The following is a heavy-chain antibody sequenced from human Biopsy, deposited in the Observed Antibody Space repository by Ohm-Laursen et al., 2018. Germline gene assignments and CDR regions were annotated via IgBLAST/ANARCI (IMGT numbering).Heavy chain of an antibody. J-gene: IGHJ4*02. Sequence: GTLSLTCTVSGGSISSDYWSWIRQSPGKGLEWIGYISNRGSTNYNPSLESRVTMSVDMPKNQFSLKLSSVTAADTAIYYCARGMRSSGWPYFDSWGQGTLVTVSS. CDR1: GGSISSDY. V-gene: IGHV4-59*01. CDR3: ARGMRSSGWPYFDS. D-gene: IGHD6-19*01. CDR2: ISNRGST.